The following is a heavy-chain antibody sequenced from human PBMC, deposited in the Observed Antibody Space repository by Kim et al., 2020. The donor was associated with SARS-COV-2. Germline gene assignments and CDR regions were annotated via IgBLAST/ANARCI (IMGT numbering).Heavy chain of an antibody. CDR3: ARGRLVAAGPNRRFWYFDL. J-gene: IGHJ2*01. Sequence: SETLSLTCAVYGGSFSGYYWSWIRQPPGKGLEWIGEINHSGSTNYNPSRKSRVTISVDTSKNQFSLKLSSVTAADTAVYYCARGRLVAAGPNRRFWYFDLWGRGTLLTVSS. V-gene: IGHV4-34*01. CDR1: GGSFSGYY. D-gene: IGHD2-15*01. CDR2: INHSGST.